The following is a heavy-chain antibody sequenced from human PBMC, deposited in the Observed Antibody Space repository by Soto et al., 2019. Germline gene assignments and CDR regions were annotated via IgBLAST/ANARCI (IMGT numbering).Heavy chain of an antibody. V-gene: IGHV4-34*01. CDR1: CGSFSGYY. D-gene: IGHD2-15*01. J-gene: IGHJ6*01. CDR3: ARRGGSSLIRYYYYGMEV. CDR2: INHSGST. Sequence: SETLSLTCAVYCGSFSGYYWSWIRQPPWKGLEWIGEINHSGSTNYNPSLKSRVTISVDTSKNQFSLKLSSVTAADKAVYYCARRGGSSLIRYYYYGMEVWGQGTTVTVSS.